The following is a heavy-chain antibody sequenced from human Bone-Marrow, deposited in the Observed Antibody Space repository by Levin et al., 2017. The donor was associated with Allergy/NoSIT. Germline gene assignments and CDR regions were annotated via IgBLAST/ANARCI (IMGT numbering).Heavy chain of an antibody. Sequence: LSLTCAASGFTFSDSGMHWVRQAPGKGLEWVALISYDGSKKYYADSVKGRFSISREYSKNTLYLQMTSLRDEDTAVYHCAKDRSYDFWSGLFDPWGQGTLVIVSS. V-gene: IGHV3-30*18. J-gene: IGHJ5*02. D-gene: IGHD3-3*01. CDR1: GFTFSDSG. CDR3: AKDRSYDFWSGLFDP. CDR2: ISYDGSKK.